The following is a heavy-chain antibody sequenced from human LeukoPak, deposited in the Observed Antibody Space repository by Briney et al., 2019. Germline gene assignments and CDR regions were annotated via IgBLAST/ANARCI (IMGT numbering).Heavy chain of an antibody. V-gene: IGHV3-21*01. J-gene: IGHJ4*02. D-gene: IGHD6-13*01. CDR3: ASSEGIAAAGGFDY. CDR1: GFTFSSYS. CDR2: ISSSSSYI. Sequence: GGSLRLSCAASGFTFSSYSMNWVRQAPGKGLEWVSSISSSSSYIYYADSVKGRFTISRDNAKNSLYLRMNSLRAEDTAVYYCASSEGIAAAGGFDYWGQGTLVTVSS.